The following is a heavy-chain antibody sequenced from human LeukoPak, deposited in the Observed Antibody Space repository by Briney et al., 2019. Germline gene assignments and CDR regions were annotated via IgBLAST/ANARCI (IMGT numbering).Heavy chain of an antibody. V-gene: IGHV4-61*02. Sequence: PSETLSLTSTVSGGSISSGSYYGSWIRQPAGKGLEWIGRIYTSGSTNYNPSLKRRATISVDTSKNQFSLKLSSVTAADTAVYYCARVRVVPAAMFDYWGQGTLVTVSS. D-gene: IGHD2-2*01. CDR2: IYTSGST. J-gene: IGHJ4*02. CDR1: GGSISSGSYY. CDR3: ARVRVVPAAMFDY.